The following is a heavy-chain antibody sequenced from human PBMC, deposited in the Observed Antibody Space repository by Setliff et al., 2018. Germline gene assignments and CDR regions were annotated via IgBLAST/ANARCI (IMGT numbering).Heavy chain of an antibody. J-gene: IGHJ6*03. CDR1: GGTFRSYG. Sequence: SVKVSCTASGGTFRSYGISWVRQAPGQGLEWMGGTIPMFGSANYAQKFQGRVTIITGEFTGTAYMELSSLRTEDTAVYYCAREGVDIRSSTDYRYYMDVWGKGTTVTVSS. V-gene: IGHV1-69*05. D-gene: IGHD5-12*01. CDR2: TIPMFGSA. CDR3: AREGVDIRSSTDYRYYMDV.